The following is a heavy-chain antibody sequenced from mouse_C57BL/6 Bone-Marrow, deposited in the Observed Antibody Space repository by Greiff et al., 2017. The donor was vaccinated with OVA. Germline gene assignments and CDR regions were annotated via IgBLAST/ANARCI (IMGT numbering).Heavy chain of an antibody. CDR1: GFTFSSYG. CDR3: ASSDGYYLDY. CDR2: ISSGGSYT. V-gene: IGHV5-6*01. Sequence: EVKLVESGGDLVKPGGSLKLSCAASGFTFSSYGMSWVRQTPDKRLEWVATISSGGSYTYYPDSVKGRFTISRDNAKNTLYLQRSSLKSEDTAMYYCASSDGYYLDYWGQGTTLTVSS. D-gene: IGHD2-3*01. J-gene: IGHJ2*01.